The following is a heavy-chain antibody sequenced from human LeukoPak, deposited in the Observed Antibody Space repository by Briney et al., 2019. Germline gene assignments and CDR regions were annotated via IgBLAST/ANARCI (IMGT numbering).Heavy chain of an antibody. CDR3: ARGAGYCSSTSCYDLGVLNYYFDY. Sequence: PGGSLRLSCAASGFTFSSYGMHWVRQAPGKGLEWVAVISYDGSNKYYADSVKGRFTISRDNSKNTLYLQMNSLRAEDTAVYYCARGAGYCSSTSCYDLGVLNYYFDYWGQGTLVTVSS. J-gene: IGHJ4*02. D-gene: IGHD2-2*01. CDR2: ISYDGSNK. V-gene: IGHV3-30*19. CDR1: GFTFSSYG.